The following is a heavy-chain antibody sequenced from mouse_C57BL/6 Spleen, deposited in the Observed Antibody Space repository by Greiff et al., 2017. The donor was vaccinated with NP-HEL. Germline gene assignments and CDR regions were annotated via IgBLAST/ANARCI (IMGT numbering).Heavy chain of an antibody. CDR1: GYTFTDYE. Sequence: VKLVESGAELVRPGASVTLSCKASGYTFTDYEMPWVKQTPVHGLEWIGAIDPETGGTAYNQKFKGKAILTADKSSSTAYMELRSLTSEDSAVYYCTRGDFRGFFAYWGQGTLVTVSA. CDR3: TRGDFRGFFAY. V-gene: IGHV1-15*01. CDR2: IDPETGGT. D-gene: IGHD2-13*01. J-gene: IGHJ3*01.